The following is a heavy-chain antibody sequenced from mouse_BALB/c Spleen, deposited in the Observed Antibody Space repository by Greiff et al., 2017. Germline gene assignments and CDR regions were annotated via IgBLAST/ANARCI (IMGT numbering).Heavy chain of an antibody. D-gene: IGHD2-4*01. J-gene: IGHJ4*01. CDR3: ARGEDDYDEYYAMDY. Sequence: VQLQQPGAELVKPGASVKLSCKASGYTFTSYWMHWVKQRPGQGLEWIGEINPSNGRTNYNEKFKSKATLTVDKSSSTAYMQLSSLTSEDSAVYYCARGEDDYDEYYAMDYWGQGTSVTVSS. CDR1: GYTFTSYW. CDR2: INPSNGRT. V-gene: IGHV1S81*02.